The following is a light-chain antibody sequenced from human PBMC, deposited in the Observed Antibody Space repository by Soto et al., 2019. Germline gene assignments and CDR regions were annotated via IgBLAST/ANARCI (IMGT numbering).Light chain of an antibody. CDR1: ESVRSTY. CDR3: QHFGSPQT. J-gene: IGKJ1*01. Sequence: DNVLTQSPCTLSLSPGDRASLSCRASESVRSTYLSWYQQKAGQAPRLLINGASNRAAGIPVRFAGSGSGTDFTLTIDRLEPEDFAVYYCQHFGSPQTFGQGTKVDI. V-gene: IGKV3-20*01. CDR2: GAS.